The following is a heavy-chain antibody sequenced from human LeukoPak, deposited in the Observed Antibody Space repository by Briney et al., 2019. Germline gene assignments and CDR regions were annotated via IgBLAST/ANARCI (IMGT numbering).Heavy chain of an antibody. V-gene: IGHV3-48*01. CDR3: ARGSTYYDSSGQVPFDY. Sequence: GGSLRLSCAAAGFTFSTYSMNWVRQAPGKGLEWVSYISSSSSTIYYADSVKGRFTISRDNAKNSLYLQMNSLRAEDTAVYYCARGSTYYDSSGQVPFDYWGQGTLVTVSS. D-gene: IGHD3-22*01. CDR1: GFTFSTYS. J-gene: IGHJ4*02. CDR2: ISSSSSTI.